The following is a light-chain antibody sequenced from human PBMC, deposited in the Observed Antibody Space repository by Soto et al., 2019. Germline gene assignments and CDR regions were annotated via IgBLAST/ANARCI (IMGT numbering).Light chain of an antibody. CDR3: CSYAGYYTWV. Sequence: QSALTQSRSVSGSPGQSVTISCTGTGRDIGTFNYVSWYQQHPGKAPKLMIYDVSKRPSGVPDRFSGSKSGTTASLTISGLQAEDDADYYCCSYAGYYTWVFGGGTKLTVL. CDR2: DVS. V-gene: IGLV2-11*01. CDR1: GRDIGTFNY. J-gene: IGLJ3*02.